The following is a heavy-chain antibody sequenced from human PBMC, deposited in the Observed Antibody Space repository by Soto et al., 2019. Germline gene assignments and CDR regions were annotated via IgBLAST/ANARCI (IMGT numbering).Heavy chain of an antibody. J-gene: IGHJ3*02. Sequence: SVKVSCKASGYTFTSYGISWVRQAPGQGLEWMGWISAYNGNTNYAQKLQGRVTMTTDTSTSTAYMELRSLRSDDTAAYYCARDQGGSIFKVSALGAFDIWGQGTMVTVSS. CDR3: ARDQGGSIFKVSALGAFDI. V-gene: IGHV1-18*01. D-gene: IGHD3-16*01. CDR2: ISAYNGNT. CDR1: GYTFTSYG.